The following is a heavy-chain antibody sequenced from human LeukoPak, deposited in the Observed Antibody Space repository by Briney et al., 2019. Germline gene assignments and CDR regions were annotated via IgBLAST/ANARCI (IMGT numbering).Heavy chain of an antibody. Sequence: ASVKVSCKASGGTFSSYAISWVRQAPGQGLEWMGRIIPILGIANYAQKFQGRVTITADKSTSTAYMELSSLRSDDTAVYYCAGSMITFGGVIGNAFADWGQGTLVTVSS. CDR3: AGSMITFGGVIGNAFAD. J-gene: IGHJ4*02. D-gene: IGHD3-16*02. CDR2: IIPILGIA. CDR1: GGTFSSYA. V-gene: IGHV1-69*04.